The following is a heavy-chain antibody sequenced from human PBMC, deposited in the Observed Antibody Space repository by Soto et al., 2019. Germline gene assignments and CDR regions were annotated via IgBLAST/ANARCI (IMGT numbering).Heavy chain of an antibody. CDR2: INGGNGNT. Sequence: ASVKVSCKASGYSFTNYALFWVRQAPGHGLEWMGWINGGNGNTKYSQKFQGRITITRDTSANTVYVELRSLRFEDTAVYYGAREIGNWNDGKCDPWGQGTLVAVSS. CDR3: AREIGNWNDGKCDP. CDR1: GYSFTNYA. D-gene: IGHD1-1*01. V-gene: IGHV1-3*01. J-gene: IGHJ5*02.